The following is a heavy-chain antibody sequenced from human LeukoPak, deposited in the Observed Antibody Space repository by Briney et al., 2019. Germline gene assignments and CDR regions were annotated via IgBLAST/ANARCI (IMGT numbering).Heavy chain of an antibody. J-gene: IGHJ6*02. V-gene: IGHV3-7*01. CDR2: INRDGSEK. D-gene: IGHD3-10*01. CDR1: RFTFSSYW. Sequence: GGSLRLSCAASRFTFSSYWMSWVRQAPGKGLEWVANINRDGSEKYYVDSVRGRFTIPRNNARNSLYLQMNSLRAEDTAVYYCAREWCYYGSGSYYHTYYYYYGMDVWGQGTTVTVSS. CDR3: AREWCYYGSGSYYHTYYYYYGMDV.